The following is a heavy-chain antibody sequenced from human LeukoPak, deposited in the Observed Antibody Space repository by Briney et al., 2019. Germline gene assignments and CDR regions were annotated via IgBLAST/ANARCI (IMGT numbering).Heavy chain of an antibody. J-gene: IGHJ6*02. CDR2: FDPEDGET. D-gene: IGHD3-3*01. CDR1: VYTFTGYY. V-gene: IGHV1-24*01. Sequence: GASVKVSCKASVYTFTGYYMHWVRQAPGKGLEWMGGFDPEDGETIYAQKFQGRVTMTEDTSTDTAYMELSGLRSEDTAVYYCATNDFWSGYSQGPYYYGMDVWGQGTTVTVSS. CDR3: ATNDFWSGYSQGPYYYGMDV.